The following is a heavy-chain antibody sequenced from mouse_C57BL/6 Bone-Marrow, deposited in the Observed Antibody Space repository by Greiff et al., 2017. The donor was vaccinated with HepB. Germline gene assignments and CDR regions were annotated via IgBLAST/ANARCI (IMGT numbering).Heavy chain of an antibody. CDR2: IDPSDSYT. CDR1: GYTFTSYW. V-gene: IGHV1-69*01. D-gene: IGHD3-1*01. CDR3: ARSGKLFDY. Sequence: QVQLQQSGAELVMPGASVKLSCKASGYTFTSYWMHWVKQRPEQGLEWIGEIDPSDSYTNYNQKFKGKSTLTVDKSSSTAYMQLSSLTSEDSAVYYCARSGKLFDYWGQGTTLTVSS. J-gene: IGHJ2*01.